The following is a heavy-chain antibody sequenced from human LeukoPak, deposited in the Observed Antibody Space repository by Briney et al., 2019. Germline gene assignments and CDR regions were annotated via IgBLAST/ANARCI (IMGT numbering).Heavy chain of an antibody. CDR2: ISAYNGNT. CDR3: ARGLGRTAMVTRGGVRFDY. V-gene: IGHV1-18*01. D-gene: IGHD5-18*01. J-gene: IGHJ4*02. Sequence: EASVKVSCKASGYTFTSYGISWVRQAPGQGLEWMGWISAYNGNTNYAQKFQGRVTMTRDTSISTAYMELSRLRSEDTAVYYCARGLGRTAMVTRGGVRFDYWGQGTLVTVSS. CDR1: GYTFTSYG.